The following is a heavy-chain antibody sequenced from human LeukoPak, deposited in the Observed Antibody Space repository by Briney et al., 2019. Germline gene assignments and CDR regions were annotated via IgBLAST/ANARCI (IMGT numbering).Heavy chain of an antibody. CDR3: LVGAYYFDS. Sequence: PSETLSLTCTVSGASISSYYWSWIRQPPGKGLEWIGHLYYRGTTDYNPSLKRRVTISVDSSKNQFSLRLSSVTAADTAVYYCLVGAYYFDSWGQGTLVTVSS. J-gene: IGHJ4*02. V-gene: IGHV4-59*08. CDR1: GASISSYY. CDR2: LYYRGTT.